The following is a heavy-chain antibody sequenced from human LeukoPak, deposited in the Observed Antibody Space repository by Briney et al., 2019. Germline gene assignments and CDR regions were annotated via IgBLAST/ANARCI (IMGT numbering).Heavy chain of an antibody. CDR3: AKDKDPYYYYGMDV. CDR2: IKQDGSKK. J-gene: IGHJ6*02. V-gene: IGHV3-7*03. CDR1: GFTFSSYW. Sequence: GGSLRLSCAASGFTFSSYWMSWVRQAPGKGLEWVANIKQDGSKKYYVDSVKGRFTISRDNAENSLYLQVNSMRVEDTAVYYCAKDKDPYYYYGMDVWGQGTTVTVSS.